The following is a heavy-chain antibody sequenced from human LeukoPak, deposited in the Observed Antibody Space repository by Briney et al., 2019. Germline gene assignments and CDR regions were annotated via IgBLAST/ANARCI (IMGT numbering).Heavy chain of an antibody. CDR1: GFSFNRFA. V-gene: IGHV3-30*18. CDR3: AKEKYGAGSPSFDY. D-gene: IGHD3-10*01. CDR2: ISYDGSNK. J-gene: IGHJ4*02. Sequence: GGSLRLSCAASGFSFNRFAMHWIRQAPGKGLEWVALISYDGSNKEYLESVRGRFTISRDNSNNTVHLEMNSVTTDDTAVYYCAKEKYGAGSPSFDYWGQGTLVIVSS.